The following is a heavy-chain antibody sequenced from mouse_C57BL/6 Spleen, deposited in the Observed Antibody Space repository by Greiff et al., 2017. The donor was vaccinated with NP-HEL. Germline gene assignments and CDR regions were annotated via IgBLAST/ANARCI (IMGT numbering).Heavy chain of an antibody. J-gene: IGHJ4*01. CDR2: IDPENGDT. V-gene: IGHV14-4*01. CDR1: GFNITDDY. D-gene: IGHD1-1*01. CDR3: TTGYGNRDAMDY. Sequence: VQLKQSGAELVRPGASVKLSCTASGFNITDDYMHWVKQRPEQGLEWIGWIDPENGDTEYASKFQGKATLTADKSSNTAYLQLSSLTSEDTAVYSCTTGYGNRDAMDYWGQGTSVTVSS.